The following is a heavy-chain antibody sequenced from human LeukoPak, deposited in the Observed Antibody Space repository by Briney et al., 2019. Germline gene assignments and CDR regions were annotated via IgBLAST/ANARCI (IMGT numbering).Heavy chain of an antibody. J-gene: IGHJ4*02. CDR1: GFSLNTRGVG. Sequence: SGPTLVNPTQTLTLTCTFSGFSLNTRGVGVGWIRQPPGRALEWLALIYWDDDRRYSPSLKSRLTINKDTSKNQVVLTMTNMDPVDTATYSCAHRKNYYDSSVFDNWGQGTLVTVSS. CDR3: AHRKNYYDSSVFDN. D-gene: IGHD3-22*01. CDR2: IYWDDDR. V-gene: IGHV2-5*02.